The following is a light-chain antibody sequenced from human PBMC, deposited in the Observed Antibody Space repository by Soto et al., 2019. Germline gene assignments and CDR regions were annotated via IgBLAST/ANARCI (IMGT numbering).Light chain of an antibody. J-gene: IGLJ1*01. CDR3: CSNAGSYTYV. CDR2: DVN. V-gene: IGLV2-11*01. CDR1: SSDVGGYNF. Sequence: QSALTQPRSVSGCPGQSVTISCTGTSSDVGGYNFVSWYQQHPGKAPKLMIYDVNKRPSGVPDRFSGSKSGNTASLTISGLQAEDEADYYCCSNAGSYTYVFGTGTKVIVL.